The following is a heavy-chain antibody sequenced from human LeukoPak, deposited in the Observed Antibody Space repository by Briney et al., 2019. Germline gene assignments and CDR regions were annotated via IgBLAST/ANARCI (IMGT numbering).Heavy chain of an antibody. J-gene: IGHJ5*02. Sequence: PGGSLRLSCAASGFTFSSHTMNWVRQAPGKGLECVSLIGGSGGSTSYAASVKGRFTISRDNPKNTLYLQMNSLRAEDTAVYYCAKDDGSGSGSYFDRWGQGTLVTVSS. V-gene: IGHV3-23*01. CDR3: AKDDGSGSGSYFDR. CDR2: IGGSGGST. D-gene: IGHD1-26*01. CDR1: GFTFSSHT.